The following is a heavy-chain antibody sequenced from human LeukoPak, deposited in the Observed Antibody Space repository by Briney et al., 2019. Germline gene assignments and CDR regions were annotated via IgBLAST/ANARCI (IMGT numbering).Heavy chain of an antibody. CDR3: ARQGQSTYDAFDI. Sequence: SETLSLTCTVSGGSISSSYYWGWIRQSPGKGLDWIGNVYYSGSTHYNPSLKSRVIISIDTSKNQFSLNLTSVTAAASATYYCARQGQSTYDAFDIWGQGTRVTVSS. CDR1: GGSISSSYY. CDR2: VYYSGST. V-gene: IGHV4-39*01. J-gene: IGHJ3*02.